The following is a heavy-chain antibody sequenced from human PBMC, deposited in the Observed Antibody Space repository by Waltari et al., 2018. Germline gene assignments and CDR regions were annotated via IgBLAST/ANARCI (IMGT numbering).Heavy chain of an antibody. CDR2: ISGSGGTI. CDR1: GFTFNSYA. J-gene: IGHJ5*02. Sequence: EVQLLESGGGLVQPGGSLRLSCAASGFTFNSYAMNWVRLTAGKGLEWVSTISGSGGTIYYADSVQGRFTISRDNSKNMLYLQMDSLRAEDTAVYHCAKDHLRAGEWLSWGQGTLVTVSS. D-gene: IGHD5-12*01. CDR3: AKDHLRAGEWLS. V-gene: IGHV3-23*01.